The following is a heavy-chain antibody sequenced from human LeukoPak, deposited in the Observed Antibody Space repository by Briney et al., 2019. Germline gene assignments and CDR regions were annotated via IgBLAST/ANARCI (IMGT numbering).Heavy chain of an antibody. Sequence: GGSLGLSCAASGFTVSHNYMSCVRQAPGKGLEWVSVIYSGGSTNYADSVKGRFTISRDNSKNTLYLQMNSLRAEDTAVYYCARDLSGPLDYWGQGTLVTVSS. V-gene: IGHV3-66*01. J-gene: IGHJ4*02. CDR3: ARDLSGPLDY. D-gene: IGHD5-12*01. CDR2: IYSGGST. CDR1: GFTVSHNY.